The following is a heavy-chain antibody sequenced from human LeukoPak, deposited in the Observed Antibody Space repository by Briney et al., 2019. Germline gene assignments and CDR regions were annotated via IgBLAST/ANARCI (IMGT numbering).Heavy chain of an antibody. CDR2: ISGSGGST. CDR3: AKDSRATVTACDY. D-gene: IGHD4-17*01. V-gene: IGHV3-23*01. Sequence: GGSLRLSCAASGFTFSSYALSWLRQAPGKGLEWVSAISGSGGSTYYADSVKGRFTISRDNSTNTLYLQMNSLRAEDTAVYYGAKDSRATVTACDYWGQGTLVTVSS. J-gene: IGHJ4*02. CDR1: GFTFSSYA.